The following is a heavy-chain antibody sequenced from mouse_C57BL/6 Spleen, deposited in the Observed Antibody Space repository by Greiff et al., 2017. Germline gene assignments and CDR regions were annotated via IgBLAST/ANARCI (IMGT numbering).Heavy chain of an antibody. CDR3: EREGPETKVFDY. V-gene: IGHV1-26*01. Sequence: EVQLQQSGPELLQPGASVQISCTASGYTFTDSYMNWVKQSHGKSLEWIGDINPYNGGTRYNQKFKGQATLTVDQSSRTAYMELRSLTSEDSAVDYWEREGPETKVFDYRGQGTTLTGST. CDR2: INPYNGGT. J-gene: IGHJ2*01. D-gene: IGHD1-3*01. CDR1: GYTFTDSY.